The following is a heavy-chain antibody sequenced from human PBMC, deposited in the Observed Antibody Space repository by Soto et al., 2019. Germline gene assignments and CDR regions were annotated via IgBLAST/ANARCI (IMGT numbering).Heavy chain of an antibody. Sequence: GGSLRLSCAASGFPFSSYSMSWVRQAPGKGLEWVSAISGSGGSTYYADSVKGRFTISRDNSKNTLYLQMNSLRAEDTAVYYCAKGSGSFSPLGSPFDPWGQGTLVTVSS. CDR1: GFPFSSYS. V-gene: IGHV3-23*01. D-gene: IGHD1-26*01. J-gene: IGHJ5*02. CDR3: AKGSGSFSPLGSPFDP. CDR2: ISGSGGST.